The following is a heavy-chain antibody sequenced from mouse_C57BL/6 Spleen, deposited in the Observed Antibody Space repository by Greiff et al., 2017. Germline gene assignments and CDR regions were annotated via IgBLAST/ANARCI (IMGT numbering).Heavy chain of an antibody. Sequence: QVHVKQPGAELVKPGASVKLSCKASGYTFTSYWMHWVKQRPGRGLEWIGRIDPNSGGTNYNEKFKSKATLTVDKPSSTAYMQLSSLTSEDSEVYDGERYYDGSSGSYAMDYWGQGTSVTVSS. D-gene: IGHD1-1*01. CDR2: IDPNSGGT. J-gene: IGHJ4*01. CDR3: ERYYDGSSGSYAMDY. V-gene: IGHV1-72*01. CDR1: GYTFTSYW.